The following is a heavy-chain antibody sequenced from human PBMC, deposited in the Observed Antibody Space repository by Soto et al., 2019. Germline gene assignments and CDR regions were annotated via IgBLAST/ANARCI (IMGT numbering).Heavy chain of an antibody. CDR1: GGAISSYY. D-gene: IGHD2-15*01. V-gene: IGHV4-59*01. Sequence: AEPLSLTCTVPGGAISSYYWSWIRQPPGKGLEWIGYIYYSGSTNYNPSLTSRVTISVATSKNQFPMKLSSVTAADTAVYYCARGPYCSGGSFYPPGGRNYYGMDVWGQGTTVTVSS. J-gene: IGHJ6*02. CDR2: IYYSGST. CDR3: ARGPYCSGGSFYPPGGRNYYGMDV.